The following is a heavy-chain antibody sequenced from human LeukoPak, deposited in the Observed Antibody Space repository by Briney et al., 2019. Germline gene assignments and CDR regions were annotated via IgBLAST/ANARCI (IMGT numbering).Heavy chain of an antibody. CDR3: AKDRSVAAPLLGGMDV. CDR2: ISGSGGST. D-gene: IGHD6-19*01. V-gene: IGHV3-23*01. Sequence: GGSLRLSCAASGFTFSSYAMSWVRQAPGKGLEWVSAISGSGGSTYYADSVKGRFTIFRDNSKNTLYLQMNSLRAEDTAVYYCAKDRSVAAPLLGGMDVWGQGTTVTVSS. J-gene: IGHJ6*02. CDR1: GFTFSSYA.